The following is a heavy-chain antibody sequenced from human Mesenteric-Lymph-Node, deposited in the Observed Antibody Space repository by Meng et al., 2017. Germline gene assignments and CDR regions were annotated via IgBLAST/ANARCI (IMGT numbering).Heavy chain of an antibody. CDR2: IIPIFGTA. CDR3: ASPHDYGDMNWFDP. CDR1: GGTFSSYA. J-gene: IGHJ5*02. Sequence: VQLVQSGAEVKKPGSPVKVPCKASGGTFSSYAISWVRQAPGQGLEWMGGIIPIFGTANYAQKFQGRVTITADKSTSTAYMELSSLRSEDTAVYYCASPHDYGDMNWFDPWGQGTLVTVSS. D-gene: IGHD4-17*01. V-gene: IGHV1-69*06.